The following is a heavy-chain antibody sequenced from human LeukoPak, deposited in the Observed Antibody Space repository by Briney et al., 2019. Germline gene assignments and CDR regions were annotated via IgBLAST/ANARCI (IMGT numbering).Heavy chain of an antibody. Sequence: ASVKVSCKASGYTFTSYAMNWVRQAPGQGLEWMGRINPNSGGTNYAQKFQGRVTMTRDTSISTAYMELSRLRSDDAAVYYCARVYYYGSGSFDYWGQGTLVTVSS. CDR2: INPNSGGT. CDR1: GYTFTSYA. CDR3: ARVYYYGSGSFDY. V-gene: IGHV1-2*06. J-gene: IGHJ4*02. D-gene: IGHD3-10*01.